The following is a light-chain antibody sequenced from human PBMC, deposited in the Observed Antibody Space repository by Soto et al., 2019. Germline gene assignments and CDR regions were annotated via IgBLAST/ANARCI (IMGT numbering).Light chain of an antibody. CDR1: QSVSSN. J-gene: IGKJ5*01. CDR3: KQYNNWPIT. CDR2: GAS. Sequence: EIVLTQSPGTLSLSPGERATLSCRASQSVSSNLAWYQQKPGQAHRLLIYGASTRATGIQATFSGSGSGTEFTLTIRSLQSEDFAVYYCKQYNNWPITFGQGTRLEIK. V-gene: IGKV3-15*01.